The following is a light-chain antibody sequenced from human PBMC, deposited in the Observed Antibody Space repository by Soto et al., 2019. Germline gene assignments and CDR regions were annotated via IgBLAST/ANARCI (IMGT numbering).Light chain of an antibody. CDR2: EVN. CDR1: SSDVGGYNC. J-gene: IGLJ1*01. V-gene: IGLV2-8*01. CDR3: SSYAGSSNV. Sequence: QSVLTQPPSASGSPGQSVTISCTGSSSDVGGYNCVSWYQQHPGKAPKLMIYEVNKRPSGVPDRFSGSKSGNTASLTVSGLQDEDEADYYCSSYAGSSNVFGTGTKVTVL.